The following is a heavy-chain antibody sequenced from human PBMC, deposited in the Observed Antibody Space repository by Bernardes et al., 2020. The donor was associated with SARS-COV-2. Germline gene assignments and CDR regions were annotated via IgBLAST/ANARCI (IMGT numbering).Heavy chain of an antibody. V-gene: IGHV3-21*01. J-gene: IGHJ6*02. CDR2: ISSSSSYI. CDR3: ATVTLGVDTASDYYYYYGMDV. D-gene: IGHD5-18*01. Sequence: GGSLRLSCAASGFTFSSYSMNWVRQAPGKGLEWVSSISSSSSYIYYADSVKGRFTISRDNAKNSLYLQMNSLRAEDTAVYYCATVTLGVDTASDYYYYYGMDVWGQGTTVTVSS. CDR1: GFTFSSYS.